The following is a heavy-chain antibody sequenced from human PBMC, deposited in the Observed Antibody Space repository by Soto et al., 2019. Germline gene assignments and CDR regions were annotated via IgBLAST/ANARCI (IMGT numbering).Heavy chain of an antibody. CDR1: GFTVSSYA. D-gene: IGHD3-16*01. Sequence: EVQLLESGGGLVQPGGSLRLSCAASGFTVSSYAMSWVRQSPGKGLEWVSVISGSGITDSADSVKGRFTISSDSSKNTVYLQMNSLRAEDTAVYYCATARRFTFTTGYYMDVWGRGTTVTVSS. J-gene: IGHJ6*03. V-gene: IGHV3-23*01. CDR3: ATARRFTFTTGYYMDV. CDR2: ISGSGIT.